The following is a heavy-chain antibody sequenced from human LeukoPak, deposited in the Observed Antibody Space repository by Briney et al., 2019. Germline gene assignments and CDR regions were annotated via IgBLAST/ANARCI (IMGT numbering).Heavy chain of an antibody. CDR3: AKERYGGIHYFDY. CDR1: GFSVTDNY. CDR2: ISGSGGST. Sequence: PGGSLRLSCAVSGFSVTDNYMTWVRQAPGKGLEWVSAISGSGGSTYYAGSVKGRFTISRDNSKNTLYLQMNSLRAEDTAVYYCAKERYGGIHYFDYWGQGTLVTVSS. V-gene: IGHV3-23*01. D-gene: IGHD4-23*01. J-gene: IGHJ4*02.